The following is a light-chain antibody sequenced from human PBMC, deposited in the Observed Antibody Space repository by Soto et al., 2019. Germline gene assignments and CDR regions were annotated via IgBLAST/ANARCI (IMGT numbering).Light chain of an antibody. Sequence: QSVLTQPPSVSAAPGQKVTISCSGSSSNIGNNYVSWYQQVPGTAPKLLIYDNNKRPSGIPDRFSGSKSGTSATLGITGLQTGDEADYYCGTWDSSLSGVFGGGTKLTVL. CDR1: SSNIGNNY. CDR2: DNN. J-gene: IGLJ2*01. V-gene: IGLV1-51*01. CDR3: GTWDSSLSGV.